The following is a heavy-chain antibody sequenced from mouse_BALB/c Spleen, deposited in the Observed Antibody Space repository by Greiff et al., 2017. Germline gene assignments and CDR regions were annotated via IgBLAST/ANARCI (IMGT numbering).Heavy chain of an antibody. D-gene: IGHD1-1*01. CDR2: IYPGDGDT. Sequence: VQVVESGAELVRPGSSVKISCKASGYAFSSYWMNWVKQRPGQGLEWIGQIYPGDGDTNYNGKFKGKATLTADKSSSTAYMQLSSLTSEDSAVYFCAHYYGSMAWFAYWGQGTLVTVSA. CDR1: GYAFSSYW. V-gene: IGHV1-80*01. J-gene: IGHJ3*01. CDR3: AHYYGSMAWFAY.